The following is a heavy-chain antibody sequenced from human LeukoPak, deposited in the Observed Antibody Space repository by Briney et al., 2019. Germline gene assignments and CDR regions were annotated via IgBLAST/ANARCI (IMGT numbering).Heavy chain of an antibody. CDR3: ARDRVEYCGGDCPTNAFDI. Sequence: ASVKVSCKASGGSFNTYSISWVRQAPGQGLEWMGGIIPIFGTANYAQKFQGRVTITADESTSTAYMELSSLRSEDTAVYYCARDRVEYCGGDCPTNAFDIWGQGTMVTVSS. CDR2: IIPIFGTA. D-gene: IGHD2-21*02. V-gene: IGHV1-69*13. CDR1: GGSFNTYS. J-gene: IGHJ3*02.